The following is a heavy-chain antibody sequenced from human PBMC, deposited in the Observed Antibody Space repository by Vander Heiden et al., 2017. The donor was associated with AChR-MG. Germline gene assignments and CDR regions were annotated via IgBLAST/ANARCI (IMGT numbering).Heavy chain of an antibody. Sequence: QVQLQQWGAGLLKPSDTLSLTCAVYGGSFSGYYWSWIRQPPGKGLEWIGEINHSGSTNYNPSLKSRVTISVDTSKNQFSLKLSSVTAADTAVYYCARGSDFWSGYRNYYYYGMDVWGQGTTVTVSS. D-gene: IGHD3-3*01. CDR2: INHSGST. J-gene: IGHJ6*02. CDR1: GGSFSGYY. CDR3: ARGSDFWSGYRNYYYYGMDV. V-gene: IGHV4-34*01.